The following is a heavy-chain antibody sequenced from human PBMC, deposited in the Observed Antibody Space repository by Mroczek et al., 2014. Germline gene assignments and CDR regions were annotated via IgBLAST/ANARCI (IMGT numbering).Heavy chain of an antibody. V-gene: IGHV3-23*04. D-gene: IGHD5-12*01. Sequence: VQLVQSGGGLVQPGGSLRLSCAASGFTFSSYAMSWVRQAPGKGLEWVSAISGSGGSTYYADSVKGRFTISRDNSKNTLYLQMNSLRAEDTAVYYCAKGVAQRGYSGYAPIDYWGQGTLVTVSS. CDR3: AKGVAQRGYSGYAPIDY. J-gene: IGHJ4*02. CDR1: GFTFSSYA. CDR2: ISGSGGST.